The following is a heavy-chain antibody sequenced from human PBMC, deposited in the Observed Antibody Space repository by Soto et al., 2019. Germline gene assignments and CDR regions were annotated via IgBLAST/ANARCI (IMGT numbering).Heavy chain of an antibody. CDR2: INPNSGGT. J-gene: IGHJ6*02. V-gene: IGHV1-2*04. D-gene: IGHD6-6*01. CDR1: GYTFTGYY. CDR3: ARDSSSNYYYYYGMDV. Sequence: GASVKVSCKASGYTFTGYYMHWVRQAPGQGLEWMGWINPNSGGTNYAQKFQGWVTMTRDTSISTAYMELNSVTPEDTAVYYCARDSSSNYYYYYGMDVWGQGTTVTVSS.